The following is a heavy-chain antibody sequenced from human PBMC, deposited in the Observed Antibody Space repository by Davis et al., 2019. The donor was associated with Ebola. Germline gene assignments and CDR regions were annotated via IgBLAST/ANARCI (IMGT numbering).Heavy chain of an antibody. CDR1: RNIFITYY. D-gene: IGHD3-9*01. CDR2: ISAYNGNT. J-gene: IGHJ6*04. Sequence: ASVKVSCKASRNIFITYYMHWVRQAPGQGLEWMGWISAYNGNTNYAQKLQGRVTMTTDTSTSTAYMELRSLRSDDTAVYYCARDQLLYYDILTGSGGMDVWGKGTTVTVSS. V-gene: IGHV1-18*04. CDR3: ARDQLLYYDILTGSGGMDV.